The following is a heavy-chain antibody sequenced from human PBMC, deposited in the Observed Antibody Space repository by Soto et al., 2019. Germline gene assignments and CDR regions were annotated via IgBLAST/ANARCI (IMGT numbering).Heavy chain of an antibody. CDR1: GFTVSITY. D-gene: IGHD1-26*01. J-gene: IGHJ4*02. CDR2: LYTGTDT. CDR3: ARSRSIGTYSRRFLDY. Sequence: GSLRLSCAASGFTVSITYLTWVRQAPGKGLEWVAILYTGTDTVYADSVKGRFTISRDSSKNTFYLQMNSLRAEDTAMYFCARSRSIGTYSRRFLDYWGQGSLVTVSS. V-gene: IGHV3-53*01.